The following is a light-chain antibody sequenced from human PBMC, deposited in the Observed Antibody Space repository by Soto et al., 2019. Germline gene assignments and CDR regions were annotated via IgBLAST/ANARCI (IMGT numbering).Light chain of an antibody. J-gene: IGKJ5*01. V-gene: IGKV2-28*01. Sequence: DIVMTQSPLSLPVTPEEPASISCRSSQTLIYSIGNNYLDWYLQKPGQSPQLLIYLGSNRASGVPDRFSGSGSGTDFTLKISRVEAEDVGLYYCMQARQTPITFGQGTRLEIK. CDR2: LGS. CDR1: QTLIYSIGNNY. CDR3: MQARQTPIT.